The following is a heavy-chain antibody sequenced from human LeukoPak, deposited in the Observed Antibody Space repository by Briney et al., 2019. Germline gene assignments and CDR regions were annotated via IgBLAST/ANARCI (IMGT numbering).Heavy chain of an antibody. J-gene: IGHJ4*02. Sequence: GESLNISCKGSGYSFTSYWIAWVRQTAGKGLEWMGIIYPGGSDTTYSPSFQGQVTISADQSLSTAYLQWSSLKPSDTAIYYCSRRLRSSRGIDHWGQGTLVTVSS. D-gene: IGHD1-26*01. CDR1: GYSFTSYW. V-gene: IGHV5-51*01. CDR2: IYPGGSDT. CDR3: SRRLRSSRGIDH.